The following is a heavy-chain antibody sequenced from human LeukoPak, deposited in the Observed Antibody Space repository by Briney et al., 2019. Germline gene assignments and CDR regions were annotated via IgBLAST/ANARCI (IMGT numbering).Heavy chain of an antibody. J-gene: IGHJ4*02. CDR2: INPSGGST. V-gene: IGHV1-46*01. CDR1: GYTFTGYY. D-gene: IGHD3-22*01. CDR3: ARDGSSYYYDSSGYYAY. Sequence: GASVKVSCKASGYTFTGYYMHWVRQAPGQGLEWMGIINPSGGSTSYAQKFQGRVTMTRDMSTSTVYMELSSLRSEDTAVYYCARDGSSYYYDSSGYYAYWGQGTLVTVSS.